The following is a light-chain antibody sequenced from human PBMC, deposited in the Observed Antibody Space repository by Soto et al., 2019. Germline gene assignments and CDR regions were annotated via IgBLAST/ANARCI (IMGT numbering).Light chain of an antibody. CDR1: ESVSSN. J-gene: IGKJ1*01. V-gene: IGKV3-20*01. CDR2: GAS. CDR3: HQYDSWT. Sequence: IVLTQSPATLSLSPGERGTLSCRASESVSSNLAWYQQKPGQAPRLLIYGASSRATGIPDRFSGSGSGTDFTLTISRLEPEDFAVYYCHQYDSWTFGQGTKVDIK.